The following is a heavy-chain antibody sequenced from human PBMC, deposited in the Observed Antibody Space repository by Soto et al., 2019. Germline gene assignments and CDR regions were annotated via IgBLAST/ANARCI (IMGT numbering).Heavy chain of an antibody. D-gene: IGHD6-13*01. CDR3: AGGYRQTGYSSSWVFDY. CDR1: GGSINSGGYY. V-gene: IGHV4-31*03. J-gene: IGHJ4*02. CDR2: MYYSGST. Sequence: QVQLRESGPGLVKPSQTLSLTCTVSGGSINSGGYYWNWIRQHPGKGLEWIGYMYYSGSTYYNPFHRRRVITSAATSANHFSLKLSSVTAADTAVYFCAGGYRQTGYSSSWVFDYWGQGTLVNVSS.